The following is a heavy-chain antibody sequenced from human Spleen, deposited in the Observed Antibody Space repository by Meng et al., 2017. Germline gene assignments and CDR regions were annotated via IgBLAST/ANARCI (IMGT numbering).Heavy chain of an antibody. J-gene: IGHJ4*02. Sequence: GGSLRLSCAASGFTFSSYGMHWVRQAPGKGLEWVAVISYDGSNKYYADSVKGRFTISRDNAKNTLHLQMYSLRAEDTAVYYCARDLSQGWFDYWGQGTLVTVSS. CDR2: ISYDGSNK. CDR1: GFTFSSYG. CDR3: ARDLSQGWFDY. V-gene: IGHV3-30*12. D-gene: IGHD2-15*01.